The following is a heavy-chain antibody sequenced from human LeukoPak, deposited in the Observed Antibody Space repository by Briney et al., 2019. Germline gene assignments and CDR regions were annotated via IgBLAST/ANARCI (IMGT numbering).Heavy chain of an antibody. CDR3: AKDRPYDFWSGYYPLGYYGMDV. CDR1: GFTFSSYA. V-gene: IGHV3-23*01. Sequence: GGSLRLSCAASGFTFSSYAMSWVRQAPGKGLEWVSAISGSGGSTYYADSVRGRFTISRDNSKNPLYLQMNSLRAEDTAVYYCAKDRPYDFWSGYYPLGYYGMDVWGQGTTVTVSS. D-gene: IGHD3-3*01. CDR2: ISGSGGST. J-gene: IGHJ6*02.